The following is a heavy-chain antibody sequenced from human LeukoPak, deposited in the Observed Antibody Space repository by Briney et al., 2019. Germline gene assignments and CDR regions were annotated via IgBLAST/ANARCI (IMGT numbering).Heavy chain of an antibody. CDR2: INPNSGGT. J-gene: IGHJ4*02. D-gene: IGHD6-13*01. Sequence: ASVKVSCKASGYTFTGYYMHWVRQAPGQGLEWMGWINPNSGGTNYAQKFQGRVTMTRDTSISTAYMELGRLTSDDTAVYFCARGATRLATAGAEFDSWGQGTLVIVSS. V-gene: IGHV1-2*02. CDR3: ARGATRLATAGAEFDS. CDR1: GYTFTGYY.